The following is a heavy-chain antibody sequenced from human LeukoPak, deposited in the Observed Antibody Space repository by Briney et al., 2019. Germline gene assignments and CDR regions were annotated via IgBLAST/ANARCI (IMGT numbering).Heavy chain of an antibody. J-gene: IGHJ5*02. CDR1: GGSISSSSYY. D-gene: IGHD2-15*01. V-gene: IGHV4-39*07. CDR3: AREGFVVVVAATLGRRNWFDP. Sequence: PSETLSLTCTVSGGSISSSSYYWGWIRQPPGKGLEWIGSIYYSGSTYYNPSLKSRVTISVDTSKNQFSLKLSSVTAADTAVYYCAREGFVVVVAATLGRRNWFDPWGQGTLVTVSS. CDR2: IYYSGST.